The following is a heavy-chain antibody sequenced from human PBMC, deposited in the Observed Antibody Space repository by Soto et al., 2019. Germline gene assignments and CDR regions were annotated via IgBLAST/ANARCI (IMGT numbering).Heavy chain of an antibody. J-gene: IGHJ5*01. CDR2: SYHSGSS. CDR3: ARDGKEDYYYSSGYIGPRFDS. Sequence: NLCVTCTVSGGSINRAGHSWGWVRQSPGKGLEWIGYSYHSGSSYYNPSLQSRVTTSVDRSKAQFYLTLTSVTAADTAVYYCARDGKEDYYYSSGYIGPRFDSRCQAPLVTVSS. D-gene: IGHD3-22*01. CDR1: GGSINRAGHS. V-gene: IGHV4-30-2*06.